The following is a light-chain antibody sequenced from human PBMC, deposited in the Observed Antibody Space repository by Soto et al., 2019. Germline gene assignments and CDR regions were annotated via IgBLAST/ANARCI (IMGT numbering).Light chain of an antibody. CDR1: QRISIW. CDR2: DAS. J-gene: IGKJ1*01. Sequence: DIPMTQSPSTLSASVGDRVTITCRASQRISIWLAWYQQQPGKAPKLLIYDASSLESGVPSRFSGSGSGTEFTLPVSRLQHDAFAGYYCQQYTSYSWTFGQGPKVAIQ. CDR3: QQYTSYSWT. V-gene: IGKV1-5*01.